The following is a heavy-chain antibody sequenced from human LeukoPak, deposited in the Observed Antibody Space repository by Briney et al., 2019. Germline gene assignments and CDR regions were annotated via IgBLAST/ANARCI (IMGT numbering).Heavy chain of an antibody. D-gene: IGHD3-9*01. CDR2: IIPILGIA. Sequence: SVKVSCKASGGTFSSYAISWVRQAPGQGLEWMGRIIPILGIANYAQKFQGRVTITADKSTSTAYMELRSLRSDDTAVYYCARESYDIPYWGQGTLVTVSS. CDR3: ARESYDIPY. V-gene: IGHV1-69*04. CDR1: GGTFSSYA. J-gene: IGHJ4*02.